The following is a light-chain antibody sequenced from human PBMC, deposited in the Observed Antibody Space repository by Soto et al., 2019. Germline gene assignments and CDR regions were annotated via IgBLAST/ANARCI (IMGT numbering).Light chain of an antibody. CDR1: QSISNL. J-gene: IGKJ1*01. CDR3: QQYNSYPWT. Sequence: DILMTQSPSTLSASVGERVTISCRASQSISNLLAWYQQKPGKAPNLLIYDASTLESGVPARFSGGDSGTEFTLTISSLQPDDFTTFYCQQYNSYPWTFGQGTKVDI. CDR2: DAS. V-gene: IGKV1-5*01.